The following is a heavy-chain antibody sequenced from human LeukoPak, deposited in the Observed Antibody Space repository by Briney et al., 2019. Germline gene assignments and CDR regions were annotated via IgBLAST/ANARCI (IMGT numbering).Heavy chain of an antibody. Sequence: GGSLRLSCAASGFTFSSYWMSWVRQAPGKGLEWVANIKQDGSEKYYVDSVKGRFTISRDNAKNSLYLQMNSLRAEDTAVYYCARFGYTSLYYFDYWGQGTLVTVSS. J-gene: IGHJ4*02. V-gene: IGHV3-7*01. D-gene: IGHD5-24*01. CDR1: GFTFSSYW. CDR3: ARFGYTSLYYFDY. CDR2: IKQDGSEK.